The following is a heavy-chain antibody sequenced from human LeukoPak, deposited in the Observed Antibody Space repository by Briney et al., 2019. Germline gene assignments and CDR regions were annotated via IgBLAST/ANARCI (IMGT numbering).Heavy chain of an antibody. CDR3: ARQGAYASGSYYKPQSWFDP. V-gene: IGHV4-39*01. Sequence: SETLSLTCTVSGGSISSSSYYWGWIRQPPGKGLEWIGSIYYSGSTYYNPSLKSRVTISVDTSKNQFSLKLSSVTAADTAVYYCARQGAYASGSYYKPQSWFDPWGQGTLVTVSS. CDR1: GGSISSSSYY. J-gene: IGHJ5*02. CDR2: IYYSGST. D-gene: IGHD3-10*01.